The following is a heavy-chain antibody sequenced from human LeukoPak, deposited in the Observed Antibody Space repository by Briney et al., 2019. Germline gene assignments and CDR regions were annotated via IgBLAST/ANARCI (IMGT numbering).Heavy chain of an antibody. J-gene: IGHJ6*02. CDR1: GGSISSGGYY. CDR2: IYHSGST. CDR3: ARLMVRVYYYYYYGMDV. V-gene: IGHV4-30-2*01. D-gene: IGHD3-10*01. Sequence: SETLSLTCTVSGGSISSGGYYWSWIRQPPGKGLEWIGYIYHSGSTNYNPSLKSRVTISVDTSKNQFSLKLSSVTAADTAVYYCARLMVRVYYYYYYGMDVWGQGTTVTVSS.